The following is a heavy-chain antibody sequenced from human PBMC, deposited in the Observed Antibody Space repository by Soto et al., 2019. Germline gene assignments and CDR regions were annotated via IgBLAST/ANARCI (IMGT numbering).Heavy chain of an antibody. CDR2: IYYSGST. Sequence: PSETLSLTCTASGGSISSSSYYWGWIRQPPGKGLEWIGSIYYSGSTYYNPSLKSRVTISVDTSKNQFSLKLRSVTAADTAVYYCARSIVGAKYDYWGQGTLVTVS. V-gene: IGHV4-39*01. CDR1: GGSISSSSYY. D-gene: IGHD1-26*01. J-gene: IGHJ4*02. CDR3: ARSIVGAKYDY.